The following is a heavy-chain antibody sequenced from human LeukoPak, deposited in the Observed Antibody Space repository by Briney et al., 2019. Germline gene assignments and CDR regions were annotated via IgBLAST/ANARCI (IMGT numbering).Heavy chain of an antibody. Sequence: SETLSLTCAVYGGSFSGYYWSWIRQPPGKGLEWIGEINHSGSTNYNPSLKSRVTISVDTSKNQFSLKLSSVTAADTAVYYCARTPCSSTSCYEFGELLYDYWGQGTLVTVSS. J-gene: IGHJ4*02. V-gene: IGHV4-34*01. CDR3: ARTPCSSTSCYEFGELLYDY. D-gene: IGHD2-2*01. CDR1: GGSFSGYY. CDR2: INHSGST.